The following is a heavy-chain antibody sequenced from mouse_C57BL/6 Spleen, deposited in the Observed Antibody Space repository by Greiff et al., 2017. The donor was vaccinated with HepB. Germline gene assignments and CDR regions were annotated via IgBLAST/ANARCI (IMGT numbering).Heavy chain of an antibody. V-gene: IGHV1-19*01. CDR3: ARQDGYYYAMDY. Sequence: EVQLQQSGPVLVKPGASVKMSCKASGYTFTDYSMNWVKQSHGKSLEWIGVINPYNGGTSYNQKFKGKATLTVDKSSSTAYMELNSLTSEDSAVYYCARQDGYYYAMDYWGQGTSVTVSS. J-gene: IGHJ4*01. CDR2: INPYNGGT. CDR1: GYTFTDYS. D-gene: IGHD2-3*01.